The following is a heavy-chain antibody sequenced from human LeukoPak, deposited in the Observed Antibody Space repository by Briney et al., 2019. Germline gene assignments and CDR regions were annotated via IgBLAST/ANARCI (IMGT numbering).Heavy chain of an antibody. V-gene: IGHV3-64*01. CDR2: ISSNGGST. CDR1: GFTFSSYA. J-gene: IGHJ6*03. Sequence: PGGSLRLSCAASGFTFSSYAMHWVRQAPGKGLEYVSAISSNGGSTYYANSVKGRFTISRDNSKNTLYLQMGSLRAEDMAVYYCARADTAMVSWRNYYYMDVWGKGTTVTVSS. D-gene: IGHD5-18*01. CDR3: ARADTAMVSWRNYYYMDV.